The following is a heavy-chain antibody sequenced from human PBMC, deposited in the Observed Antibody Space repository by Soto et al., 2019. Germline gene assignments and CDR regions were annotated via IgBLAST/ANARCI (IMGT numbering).Heavy chain of an antibody. V-gene: IGHV4-59*08. J-gene: IGHJ4*02. Sequence: PPEILSLTCTVSDGSISGYYWGWIRQPPGRGLEYIGNIHYSGSTNYNPSLKSRVNMSVDTSKNQFSLKVNSVTAADTAVYFCARHYGSGSYPMDYWGQGTLVTVSS. CDR3: ARHYGSGSYPMDY. D-gene: IGHD3-10*01. CDR2: IHYSGST. CDR1: DGSISGYY.